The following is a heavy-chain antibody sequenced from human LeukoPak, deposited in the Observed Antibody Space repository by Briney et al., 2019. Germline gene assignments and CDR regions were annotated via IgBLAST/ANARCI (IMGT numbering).Heavy chain of an antibody. V-gene: IGHV4-34*01. Sequence: SETLSLTCAVYGGSFSGYYWSWIRQPPGKGLEWIGEINHSGSTNYSPSLKSRVTISVDTSKNQLSLKLSSVTAADTAVYYCARGLGSVVVPAANAFDYWGQGTLVTVSS. CDR2: INHSGST. CDR3: ARGLGSVVVPAANAFDY. CDR1: GGSFSGYY. D-gene: IGHD2-2*01. J-gene: IGHJ4*02.